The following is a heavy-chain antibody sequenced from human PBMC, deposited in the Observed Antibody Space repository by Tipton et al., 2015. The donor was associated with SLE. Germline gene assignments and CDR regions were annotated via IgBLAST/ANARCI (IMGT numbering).Heavy chain of an antibody. CDR2: INHSGST. CDR1: GGSFSGYY. V-gene: IGHV4-34*01. CDR3: ARRDYGGNYGY. D-gene: IGHD4-23*01. Sequence: TLSLTCAVYGGSFSGYYWSWIRQPPGKGLEWIGEINHSGSTNYNPSLKSRVTISVDTSKNQFSLKLSSVTAADTAVYYCARRDYGGNYGYWGRGTLVTVSS. J-gene: IGHJ4*02.